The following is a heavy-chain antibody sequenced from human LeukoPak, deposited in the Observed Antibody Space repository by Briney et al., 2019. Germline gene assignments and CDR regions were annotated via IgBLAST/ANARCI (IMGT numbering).Heavy chain of an antibody. CDR3: ARGRAVHDYSPRFDP. V-gene: IGHV4-39*07. J-gene: IGHJ5*02. D-gene: IGHD4-11*01. CDR2: IYYSGST. Sequence: SETLPLTCTVSGGSISSSSYYWGWIRQPPGKGLEWIGSIYYSGSTNYNPSLKSRVTISVDTSKNQFSLKLSSVTAADTAVYYCARGRAVHDYSPRFDPWGQGTLVTVSS. CDR1: GGSISSSSYY.